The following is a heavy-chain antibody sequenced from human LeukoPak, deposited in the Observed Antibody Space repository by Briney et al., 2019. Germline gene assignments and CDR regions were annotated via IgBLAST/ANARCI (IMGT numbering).Heavy chain of an antibody. V-gene: IGHV3-7*03. Sequence: GGSLRLSCAASGFIFSSYGMNWVRQAPGKGLEWVANIKQDGSEKYYVDSVKGRFTISRDNAKNSLYLQMNSLRAEDTAVYYCARAMDVWGQGTTVTVSS. J-gene: IGHJ6*02. CDR1: GFIFSSYG. CDR3: ARAMDV. CDR2: IKQDGSEK.